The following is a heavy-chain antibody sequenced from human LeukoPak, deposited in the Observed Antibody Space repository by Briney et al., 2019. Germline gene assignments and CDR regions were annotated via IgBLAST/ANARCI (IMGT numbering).Heavy chain of an antibody. D-gene: IGHD1-26*01. J-gene: IGHJ4*02. CDR1: GLTFSSYE. CDR2: ISGGGAGT. V-gene: IGHV3-23*01. CDR3: AKAPWVGSTNFDY. Sequence: GGSLRLSCAASGLTFSSYEMNWVRQAPGKGLEWVSAISGGGAGTYYADSVKGRFTISRDNSKNTLYLQMNSLRAEDTAVYYCAKAPWVGSTNFDYWGQGTLVTVSS.